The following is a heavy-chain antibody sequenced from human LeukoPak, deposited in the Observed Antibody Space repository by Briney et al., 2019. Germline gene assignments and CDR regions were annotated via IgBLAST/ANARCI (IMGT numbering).Heavy chain of an antibody. Sequence: GGSLRLSCAASGFTVSSNYMSWVRQAPGKGLEWVSVIYSGGSTYYADSVKGRFTISRDNSKNTLYLQMNSLRAEDTAVYYCAKPRDCSSTSCYEWYFDLWGRGTLVTVSS. CDR1: GFTVSSNY. CDR2: IYSGGST. D-gene: IGHD2-2*01. V-gene: IGHV3-53*01. J-gene: IGHJ2*01. CDR3: AKPRDCSSTSCYEWYFDL.